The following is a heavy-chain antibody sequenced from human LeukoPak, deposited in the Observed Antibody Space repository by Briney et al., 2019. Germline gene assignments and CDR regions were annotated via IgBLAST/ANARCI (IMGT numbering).Heavy chain of an antibody. Sequence: PGGSLRLSYAASGFTFSSYAMSWVRQAPGKGLEWVSAISGSGGSTYYADSVKGRFTISRDNSKNTLYLQMNSLRAEDTAVYYCAKDHGSSWYRYFDYWGQGTLVTVSS. V-gene: IGHV3-23*01. CDR1: GFTFSSYA. CDR2: ISGSGGST. J-gene: IGHJ4*02. CDR3: AKDHGSSWYRYFDY. D-gene: IGHD6-13*01.